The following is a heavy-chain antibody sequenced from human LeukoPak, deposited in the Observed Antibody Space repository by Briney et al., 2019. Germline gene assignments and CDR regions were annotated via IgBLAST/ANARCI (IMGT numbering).Heavy chain of an antibody. CDR3: AADFGSSSPPFGY. V-gene: IGHV1-69*05. J-gene: IGHJ4*02. D-gene: IGHD6-13*01. Sequence: ASVKVSCKASGGTFSSYAISSVRQAPGQGLEWMGGIIPIFGTANYAQKFQGRVTITTDESTSTAYLELSSLRSEDTAVYYCAADFGSSSPPFGYWGQGTLVTVSS. CDR2: IIPIFGTA. CDR1: GGTFSSYA.